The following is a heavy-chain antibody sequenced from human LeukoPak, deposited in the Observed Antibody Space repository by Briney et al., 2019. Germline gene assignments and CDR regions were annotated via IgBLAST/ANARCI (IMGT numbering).Heavy chain of an antibody. V-gene: IGHV4-38-2*02. CDR1: GYSISSGYY. CDR2: IYHSGST. J-gene: IGHJ6*04. D-gene: IGHD3-9*01. Sequence: SETLSLTCTVSGYSISSGYYWGWIRQPPGKGLEWIGSIYHSGSTYYNPSLKSRVTISVDTSKNQFSLKLSSVTAADTAVYYCARDRALRYFGPGMDVWGKGTTVTVSS. CDR3: ARDRALRYFGPGMDV.